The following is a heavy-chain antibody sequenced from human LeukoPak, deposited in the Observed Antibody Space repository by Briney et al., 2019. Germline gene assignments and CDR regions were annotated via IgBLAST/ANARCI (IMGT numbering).Heavy chain of an antibody. D-gene: IGHD3-10*01. Sequence: PGRSLRLSCAASGYTFTDYAMHWVRQAPGKGLDWVAVISKDGSNKYYADSVKGRFTVSRDNSENTLFLQMNSLRAEDTAVYYCARDAFYSSGTYMNYWGQGTLVTVSS. CDR2: ISKDGSNK. V-gene: IGHV3-30-3*01. J-gene: IGHJ4*02. CDR3: ARDAFYSSGTYMNY. CDR1: GYTFTDYA.